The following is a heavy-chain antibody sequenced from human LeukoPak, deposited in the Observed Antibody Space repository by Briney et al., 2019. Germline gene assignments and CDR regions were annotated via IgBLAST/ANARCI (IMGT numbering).Heavy chain of an antibody. D-gene: IGHD1-26*01. CDR2: ISGSGGST. Sequence: PGGSLRLSCAASGFSFRNYAMNWVRQAPGKGLEWVSGISGSGGSTYYADSVNGRFTISRDNSKNTLFLQMNSLGAEDTAIYYCANLNPVVGAPWGQGTLVTVSS. CDR1: GFSFRNYA. CDR3: ANLNPVVGAP. V-gene: IGHV3-23*01. J-gene: IGHJ5*02.